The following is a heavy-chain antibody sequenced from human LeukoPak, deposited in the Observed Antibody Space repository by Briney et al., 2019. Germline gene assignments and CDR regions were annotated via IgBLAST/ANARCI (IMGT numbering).Heavy chain of an antibody. CDR2: INPNSGDT. J-gene: IGHJ4*02. V-gene: IGHV1-2*02. D-gene: IGHD6-19*01. Sequence: ASVKVSCKASGYTFTGYYMHWVRQAPGQGLEWMGWINPNSGDTNYAQKFQGRVTVTRDTSISTAYMELSWLRSDDTAVYYCARVGSSGWYVHPTPDYWGQGTLVTVSS. CDR1: GYTFTGYY. CDR3: ARVGSSGWYVHPTPDY.